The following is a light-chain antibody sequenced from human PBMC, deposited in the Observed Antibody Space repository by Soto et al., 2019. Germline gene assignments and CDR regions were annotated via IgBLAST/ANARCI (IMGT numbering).Light chain of an antibody. Sequence: DIQMTQSPSSLSASVGDRVTITCQASQDISSYLNWYQHKPGKAPKLLIYDASILETGVPPRFSGSGSGTHFTFTISGLQHEDVAAYYCQYCDYLPIFGPGTTVDFK. J-gene: IGKJ3*01. CDR2: DAS. CDR1: QDISSY. CDR3: QYCDYLPI. V-gene: IGKV1-33*01.